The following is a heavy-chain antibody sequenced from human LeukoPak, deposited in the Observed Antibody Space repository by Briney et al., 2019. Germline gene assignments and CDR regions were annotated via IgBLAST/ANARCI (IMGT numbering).Heavy chain of an antibody. Sequence: SETLSLTCTVSGDSISSYYWSWIRQPPGKGREWIGYIYYSGSTNYNPSLKSRVTISVDTSKNQFSLKLSSVTAADTAVYYCAREDSSGYHLFDYWGQGTLVTVSS. CDR2: IYYSGST. J-gene: IGHJ4*02. V-gene: IGHV4-59*01. CDR3: AREDSSGYHLFDY. D-gene: IGHD3-22*01. CDR1: GDSISSYY.